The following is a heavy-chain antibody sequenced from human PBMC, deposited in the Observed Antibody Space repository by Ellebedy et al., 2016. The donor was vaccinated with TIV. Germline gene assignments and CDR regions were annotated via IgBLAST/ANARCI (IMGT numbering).Heavy chain of an antibody. D-gene: IGHD1-26*01. V-gene: IGHV1-69*06. CDR2: IIPIFGTA. Sequence: SVKVSCXASGGTFSSYAISWVRQAPGQGLEWMGGIIPIFGTANYAQKFQGRVTITADKSTSTAYMELSSLRSEDTAVYYCARTRERDYPVDFDYWGQGTLVTVSS. J-gene: IGHJ4*02. CDR1: GGTFSSYA. CDR3: ARTRERDYPVDFDY.